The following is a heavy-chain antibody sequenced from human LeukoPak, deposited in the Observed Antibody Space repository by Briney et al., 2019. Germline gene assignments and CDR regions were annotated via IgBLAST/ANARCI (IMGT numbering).Heavy chain of an antibody. V-gene: IGHV3-48*03. Sequence: GGSLRLSCAASGFTFSSYEMNWVRQAPGKGLEWVSYISSSGSTIYYADSVKGRFTISRDNAKNSLYLQMNSLRAEDTAVYCCARDQHYYDSSGYRALDYWGQGTLVTVSS. CDR3: ARDQHYYDSSGYRALDY. J-gene: IGHJ4*02. D-gene: IGHD3-22*01. CDR2: ISSSGSTI. CDR1: GFTFSSYE.